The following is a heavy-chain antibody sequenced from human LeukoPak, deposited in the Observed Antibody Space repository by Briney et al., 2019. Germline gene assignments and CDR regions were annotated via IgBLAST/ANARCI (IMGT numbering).Heavy chain of an antibody. Sequence: PGGSLRLSCAASGFTFSDYYMSWIRQAPGKGLEWVSYISSSGSTIYYADSVKGRFTISRDNAKNSLYLQMNSLRAEDTAVYYCARDGLLRFLEWLPLNFDYWGQGTLVTVSS. CDR2: ISSSGSTI. V-gene: IGHV3-11*04. D-gene: IGHD3-3*01. J-gene: IGHJ4*02. CDR3: ARDGLLRFLEWLPLNFDY. CDR1: GFTFSDYY.